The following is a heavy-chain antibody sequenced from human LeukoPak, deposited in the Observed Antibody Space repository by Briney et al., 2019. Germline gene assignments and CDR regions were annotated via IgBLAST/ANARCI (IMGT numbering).Heavy chain of an antibody. D-gene: IGHD3-10*01. V-gene: IGHV1-18*01. CDR2: ISVYNGNT. Sequence: ASVKVSCKASGYTFTTYGISWVRQAPGQGLEWMGWISVYNGNTNYAQKVQGRVTMLAVTSSRTAYLELRSLRSDDTAIYYCARARDYYGSGNYYNDFDYWGQGTLVTVSS. J-gene: IGHJ4*02. CDR3: ARARDYYGSGNYYNDFDY. CDR1: GYTFTTYG.